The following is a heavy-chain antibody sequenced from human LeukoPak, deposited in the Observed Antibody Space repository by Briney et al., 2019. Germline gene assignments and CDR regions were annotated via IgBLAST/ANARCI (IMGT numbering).Heavy chain of an antibody. CDR1: GFTVSSNY. V-gene: IGHV3-53*01. CDR3: ARDGTTNRYNWFDS. Sequence: GGSLRLSCAASGFTVSSNYMSWVRQAPGKGLEWVSLIYAGGSTYYADAVKGRFTISRHNSKNSLYLQMNSLTGEDTALYYCARDGTTNRYNWFDSWGQGTLVTVSS. J-gene: IGHJ5*01. D-gene: IGHD2-8*01. CDR2: IYAGGST.